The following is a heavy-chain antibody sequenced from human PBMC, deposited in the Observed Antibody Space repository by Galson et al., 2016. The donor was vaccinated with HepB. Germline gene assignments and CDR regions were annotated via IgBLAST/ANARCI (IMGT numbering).Heavy chain of an antibody. V-gene: IGHV3-7*01. Sequence: SLRLSCAASGFTFSAYWMAWIRQAPGKGLEWVATINKDGSGKHYVDSAKGRFTVSRDNAKNSVFLDMNSLRAEDTAVYYCVSGYTSGIWGQGITVTFSS. CDR2: INKDGSGK. D-gene: IGHD6-19*01. J-gene: IGHJ3*01. CDR1: GFTFSAYW. CDR3: VSGYTSGI.